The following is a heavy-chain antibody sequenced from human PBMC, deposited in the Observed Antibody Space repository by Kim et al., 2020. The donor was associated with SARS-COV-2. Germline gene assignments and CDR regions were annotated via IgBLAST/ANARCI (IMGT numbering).Heavy chain of an antibody. D-gene: IGHD3-9*01. Sequence: GGSLRLSCEASGFIFSHYWMHWVRQAPGKGLVWVSRISSDGSFTGYADSVKGRFTISRDNAKNTLYLQMNSLRAEDTAVYYCALCGFDWLLSLWGQGTLVTVSS. CDR2: ISSDGSFT. CDR1: GFIFSHYW. J-gene: IGHJ4*02. V-gene: IGHV3-74*01. CDR3: ALCGFDWLLSL.